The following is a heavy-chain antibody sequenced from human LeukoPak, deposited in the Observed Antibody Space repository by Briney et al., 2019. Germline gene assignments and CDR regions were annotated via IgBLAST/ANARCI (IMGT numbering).Heavy chain of an antibody. Sequence: GGSLRLSRAASGFTFSNYWMHWVRQAPGKGLVWVSRIKSDGSSTSYADSVKGRFTISRDNAKNTLYLQMNSLRAEDTAVYYCARAVGNSEDFDYWGQGTLVTVSS. CDR1: GFTFSNYW. J-gene: IGHJ4*02. CDR3: ARAVGNSEDFDY. D-gene: IGHD4-23*01. V-gene: IGHV3-74*01. CDR2: IKSDGSST.